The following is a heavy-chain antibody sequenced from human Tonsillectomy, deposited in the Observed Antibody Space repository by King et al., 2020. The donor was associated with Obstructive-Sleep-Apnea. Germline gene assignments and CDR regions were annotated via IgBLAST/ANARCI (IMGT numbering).Heavy chain of an antibody. CDR2: VHYSAGT. D-gene: IGHD3-22*01. V-gene: IGHV4-39*07. CDR3: VRDRVVARDGAGFDP. Sequence: QLQESGPGLVRPSESLSLTCTVSGGPVTTSGYFWGWIRQPPGKGLEGIGSVHYSAGTYSDPSLRSRLTISMDTARNQFSLELNSMTAADTAVYYCVRDRVVARDGAGFDPWGQGILVTVSS. J-gene: IGHJ5*02. CDR1: GGPVTTSGYF.